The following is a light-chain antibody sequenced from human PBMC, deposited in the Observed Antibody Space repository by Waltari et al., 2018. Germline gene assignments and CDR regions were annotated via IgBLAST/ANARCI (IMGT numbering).Light chain of an antibody. J-gene: IGKJ1*01. CDR2: AAS. Sequence: DIQMTQSPSSLSASVGDRVSISCRASQSISKSLNWYQQNPGRVPKILIHAASRLHVGVPSRFSGGGSGTDFTLTIRGLQSEDFATYYCQQTYSTVWTFGQGTRVE. V-gene: IGKV1-39*01. CDR3: QQTYSTVWT. CDR1: QSISKS.